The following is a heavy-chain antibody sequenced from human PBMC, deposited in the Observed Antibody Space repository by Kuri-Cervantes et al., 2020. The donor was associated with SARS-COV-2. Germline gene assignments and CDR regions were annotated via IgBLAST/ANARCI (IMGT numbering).Heavy chain of an antibody. CDR3: ARHYDSGEYQLLYGWFDP. CDR2: IYYSGST. CDR1: GGSISSYY. J-gene: IGHJ5*02. D-gene: IGHD2-2*02. Sequence: SETLSLTCTVSGGSISSYYWSWIRQPPGKGLEWIEYIYYSGSTNYNPSLKSRVTISVDTSKNQFSLKLSSVTAADTAVYYCARHYDSGEYQLLYGWFDPWGQGTLVTVSS. V-gene: IGHV4-59*08.